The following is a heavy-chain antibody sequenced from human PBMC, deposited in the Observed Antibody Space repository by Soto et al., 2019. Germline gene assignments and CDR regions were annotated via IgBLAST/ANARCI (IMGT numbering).Heavy chain of an antibody. CDR3: ATVATNSYDWLDP. CDR1: GFTFNTYW. D-gene: IGHD5-12*01. CDR2: INSDGTKT. V-gene: IGHV3-74*01. Sequence: EVQLVESGGPLVQPGGSLRLSCAASGFTFNTYWMHWVRQAPGKGLVWVSRINSDGTKTTYADSVKGRFTISRDNAKNTVYLQMNSLTAEDTAVYYCATVATNSYDWLDPWGQGTLVTVSS. J-gene: IGHJ5*02.